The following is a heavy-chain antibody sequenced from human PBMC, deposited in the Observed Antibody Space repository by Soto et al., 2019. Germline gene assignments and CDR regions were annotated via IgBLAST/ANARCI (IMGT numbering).Heavy chain of an antibody. CDR3: ARLQTAVPHY. J-gene: IGHJ4*02. D-gene: IGHD6-13*01. CDR2: IFHDGYI. Sequence: QVQLQESGPGLVMPSETLSLTCSVSGDSISGSPYYWGWIRQPPGKRLEWIGSIFHDGYIVYTPSLTSRVTISADTSKTPFSLKLTSVAAADTAIYFCARLQTAVPHYWGQGILVTVSS. V-gene: IGHV4-39*01. CDR1: GDSISGSPYY.